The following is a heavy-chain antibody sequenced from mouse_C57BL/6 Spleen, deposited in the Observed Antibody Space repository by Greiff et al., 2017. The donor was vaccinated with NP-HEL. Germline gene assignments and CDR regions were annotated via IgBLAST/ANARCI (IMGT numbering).Heavy chain of an antibody. CDR1: GFTFSSYG. CDR3: ARQVITTVLDY. CDR2: ISSGGSYT. Sequence: EVKLMESGGDLVKPGGSLKLSCAASGFTFSSYGMSWVRQTPDKRLEWVATISSGGSYTYYPDSVKGRFTISRDNAKNTLYLQMSSLKSEDTAMYYCARQVITTVLDYWGQGTTLTVSS. D-gene: IGHD1-1*01. J-gene: IGHJ2*01. V-gene: IGHV5-6*01.